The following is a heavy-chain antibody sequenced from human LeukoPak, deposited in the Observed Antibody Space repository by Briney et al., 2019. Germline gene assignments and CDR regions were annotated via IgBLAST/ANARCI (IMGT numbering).Heavy chain of an antibody. CDR1: GITLSKYG. CDR3: AKRGVVIRAVIIVGFHKEAYYFDY. D-gene: IGHD3-10*01. V-gene: IGHV3-23*01. Sequence: GGSLRLSCAVSGITLSKYGMSWVRQAPGKGLEWVAGISDSGGRTNYADSLQGRFTISRDNPKNTLYLQMNSLRVEDTAVYFCAKRGVVIRAVIIVGFHKEAYYFDYWGQGALVTVSS. J-gene: IGHJ4*02. CDR2: ISDSGGRT.